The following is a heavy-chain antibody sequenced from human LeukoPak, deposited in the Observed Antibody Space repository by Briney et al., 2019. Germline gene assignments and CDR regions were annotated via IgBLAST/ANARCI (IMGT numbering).Heavy chain of an antibody. D-gene: IGHD3-10*01. Sequence: SETLSLTCTVSGGSISSSSYYWGWIRQPPGKGLEWIGSIYYSGSTYYNPSLKSRVTMSVDTSNNQFSLKLTSVTAADTAVDYCARSPPWVPSYMDVWGKGTTVTISS. CDR2: IYYSGST. CDR1: GGSISSSSYY. J-gene: IGHJ6*03. V-gene: IGHV4-39*07. CDR3: ARSPPWVPSYMDV.